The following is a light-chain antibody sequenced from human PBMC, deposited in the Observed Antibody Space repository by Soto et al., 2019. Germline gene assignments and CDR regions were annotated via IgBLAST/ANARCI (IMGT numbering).Light chain of an antibody. CDR3: QQYGSSPWT. V-gene: IGKV3-20*01. J-gene: IGKJ1*01. CDR2: DAS. Sequence: EIVLTQSPGTLSLSSGERATLSCRASQSVSSSYLAWYQQKPGQAPRLLIYDASSRATGIPDRFSGSGSGTDFTLTISRLEPEDFAGYYCQQYGSSPWTFGQGTKVEI. CDR1: QSVSSSY.